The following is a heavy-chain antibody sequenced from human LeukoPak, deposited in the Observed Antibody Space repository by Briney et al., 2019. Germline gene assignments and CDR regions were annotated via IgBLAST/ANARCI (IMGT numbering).Heavy chain of an antibody. V-gene: IGHV3-30-3*01. CDR3: ARDPWGFLEWLSTPDYGMDV. CDR2: ISYDGSNK. CDR1: GFTFSSYA. J-gene: IGHJ6*02. Sequence: PGRSLRLSCAASGFTFSSYAMHWVRQAPGRGLEWVAVISYDGSNKYYADSVKGRFTISRDNSKNTLYLQMNSLRAEDTAVYYCARDPWGFLEWLSTPDYGMDVWGQGTTVTVSS. D-gene: IGHD3-3*01.